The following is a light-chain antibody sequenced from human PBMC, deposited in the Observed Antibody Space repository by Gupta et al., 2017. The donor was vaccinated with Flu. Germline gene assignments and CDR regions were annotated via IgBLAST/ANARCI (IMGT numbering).Light chain of an antibody. Sequence: VTINCTGSTSNIGADHDVHWYQQRPGTAPKLLIFENDYRHPGVPDRFSGSKSGTSASLAITGLQTEDEADYYCQSYDSNLSGSVFGGGTKVTVL. CDR3: QSYDSNLSGSV. CDR1: TSNIGADHD. CDR2: END. J-gene: IGLJ2*01. V-gene: IGLV1-40*01.